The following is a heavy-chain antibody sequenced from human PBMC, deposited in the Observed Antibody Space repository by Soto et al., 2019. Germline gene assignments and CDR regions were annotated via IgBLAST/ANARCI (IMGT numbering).Heavy chain of an antibody. Sequence: QVQLVQSGAEVKKPGSSVKVSCKASGGTFINYIISWVRQAPGQGLEWMGGITPIFGTANYAQKFQGSVTITADESTSTDHMELSSLRSEDTAVYYCAIDTSVQSPRWYFDLWGRGTLVTVSS. J-gene: IGHJ2*01. CDR2: ITPIFGTA. CDR1: GGTFINYI. CDR3: AIDTSVQSPRWYFDL. D-gene: IGHD3-22*01. V-gene: IGHV1-69*01.